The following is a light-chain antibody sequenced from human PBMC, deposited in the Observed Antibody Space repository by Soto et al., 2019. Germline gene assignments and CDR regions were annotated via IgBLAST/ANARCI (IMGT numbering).Light chain of an antibody. CDR2: DAS. CDR3: QQYKSYGIT. CDR1: QSISSW. J-gene: IGKJ5*01. V-gene: IGKV1-5*01. Sequence: DIQMTQSPSTLSASVGDRVTITCRASQSISSWLAWYQQKPGKAPKLLIYDASSLESGVPSRFSGSGSGTEFTLTLSRLQTDDFANYYCQQYKSYGITFGQGTRLEIK.